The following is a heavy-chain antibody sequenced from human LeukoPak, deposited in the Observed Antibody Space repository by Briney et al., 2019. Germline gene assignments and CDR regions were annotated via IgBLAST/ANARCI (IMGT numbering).Heavy chain of an antibody. CDR2: ISGSGGST. V-gene: IGHV3-23*01. D-gene: IGHD5-12*01. CDR3: AKDWVRRGWLSAEYFQH. CDR1: GFTFSSYA. J-gene: IGHJ1*01. Sequence: GGSLRLSCAASGFTFSSYAMSWVRQAPGKGLEWVSAISGSGGSTYYADSVKGRFTISRDNSKNTLYLQMNSLRAEDTAVYYCAKDWVRRGWLSAEYFQHWGQGTLVTVSS.